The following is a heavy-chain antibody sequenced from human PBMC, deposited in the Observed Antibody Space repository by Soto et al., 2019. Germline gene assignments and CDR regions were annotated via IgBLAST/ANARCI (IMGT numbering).Heavy chain of an antibody. CDR3: ARGVDIVATINY. D-gene: IGHD5-12*01. Sequence: ASVKVSCKASGGTFSSYAISCVRQAPGQGLEWMGGIIPIFGTANYAQKFQGRVTITADESTSTAYMELSSLRSEDTAVYYCARGVDIVATINYWGQGTLVTRLL. J-gene: IGHJ4*02. CDR2: IIPIFGTA. CDR1: GGTFSSYA. V-gene: IGHV1-69*13.